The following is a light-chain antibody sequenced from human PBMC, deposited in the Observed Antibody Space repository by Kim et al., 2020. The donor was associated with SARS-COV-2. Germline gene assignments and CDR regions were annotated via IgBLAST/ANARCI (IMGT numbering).Light chain of an antibody. CDR2: DVS. J-gene: IGLJ3*02. CDR3: CSYAGSYTFWV. Sequence: QSVTISCTGTSSDVGGYNYVSWYQQHPGKAPKLMIYDVSKRPSGVPDRFSGSKSGNTASLTISGLQAEDEADYYCCSYAGSYTFWVFGGGTKVIVL. CDR1: SSDVGGYNY. V-gene: IGLV2-11*01.